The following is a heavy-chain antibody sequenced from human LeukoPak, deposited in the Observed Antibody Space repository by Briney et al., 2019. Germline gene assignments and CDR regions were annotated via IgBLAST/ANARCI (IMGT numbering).Heavy chain of an antibody. V-gene: IGHV3-23*01. CDR3: AKDRRIAVAGTMVDY. Sequence: GGSLRLSCAASGFTFSSYAMNWVRQAPGKGLEWVSAISGSGGSTYYADSVKGRFTISRDNSKNTLYLQMSSLRAEDTAVYYCAKDRRIAVAGTMVDYWGQGILVTVST. D-gene: IGHD6-19*01. CDR1: GFTFSSYA. CDR2: ISGSGGST. J-gene: IGHJ4*02.